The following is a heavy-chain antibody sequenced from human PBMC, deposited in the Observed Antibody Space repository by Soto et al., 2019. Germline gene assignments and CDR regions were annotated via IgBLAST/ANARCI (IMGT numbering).Heavy chain of an antibody. CDR2: ISYRGST. J-gene: IGHJ4*02. CDR3: ARHVPSGSYPFDY. V-gene: IGHV4-39*01. CDR1: GGSISSSSYY. D-gene: IGHD3-10*01. Sequence: TLSLTCTVSGGSISSSSYYWGWIRQPPGKGLEWIGSISYRGSTYYNPSLKSRVTISVDTSKNQFSLKLSSVTAADTAVYYCARHVPSGSYPFDYWGQGTLVTVSS.